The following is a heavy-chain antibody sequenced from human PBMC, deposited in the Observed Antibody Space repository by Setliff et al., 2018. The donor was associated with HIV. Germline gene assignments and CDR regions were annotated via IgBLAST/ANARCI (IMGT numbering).Heavy chain of an antibody. CDR3: ARSRTTVTTSVDY. V-gene: IGHV4-61*01. CDR2: IYYSGST. J-gene: IGHJ4*02. D-gene: IGHD4-17*01. CDR1: GASLSRSTYY. Sequence: SETLSLTCTVSGASLSRSTYYWGWIRQPPGKGLEWIGYIYYSGSTNYSPSLKSRVTISLDTSKKQFSLKLSSVTAADTAVYYCARSRTTVTTSVDYWGQGTLVTAPQ.